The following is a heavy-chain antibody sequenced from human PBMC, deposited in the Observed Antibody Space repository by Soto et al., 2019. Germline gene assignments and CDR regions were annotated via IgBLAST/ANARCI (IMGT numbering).Heavy chain of an antibody. J-gene: IGHJ5*02. V-gene: IGHV1-8*01. CDR3: ARASLYIWNDH. D-gene: IGHD1-20*01. Sequence: QVQLVQSGAEVKRPGASVKVSCEASGYTFTTYDINWVRQASGQGLEWMGCVNPSSGNTVYAQKFHGRVTMTRDTSISTAYMVLSSLKCDDTAIYYCARASLYIWNDHWGQGTLVTVSS. CDR2: VNPSSGNT. CDR1: GYTFTTYD.